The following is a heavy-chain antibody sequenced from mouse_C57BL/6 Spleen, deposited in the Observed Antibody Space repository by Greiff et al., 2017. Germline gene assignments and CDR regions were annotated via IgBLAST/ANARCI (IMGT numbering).Heavy chain of an antibody. CDR2: IYPRDGST. V-gene: IGHV1-78*01. J-gene: IGHJ3*01. CDR3: ARSRGGNYPWFAY. D-gene: IGHD2-1*01. Sequence: VKLMESDAELVKPGASVKISCKVSGYTFTDHTIHWMKQRPEQGLEWIGYIYPRDGSTKYNEKFKGKATLTADKSSSTAYMQLNSLTSEDSAVYFCARSRGGNYPWFAYWGQGTLVTVSA. CDR1: GYTFTDHT.